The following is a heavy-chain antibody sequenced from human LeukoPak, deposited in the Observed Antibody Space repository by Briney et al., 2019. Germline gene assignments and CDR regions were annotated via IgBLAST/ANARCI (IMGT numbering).Heavy chain of an antibody. CDR1: GGSISSSSYY. D-gene: IGHD3-3*02. V-gene: IGHV4-39*01. Sequence: PSETLSLTCTVSGGSISSSSYYWGWIRQPPGKGLEWIGSIYYSGSTYYNPSLKSRVTISVDTSKNQFSLKLSSVTAADTAVYYCARHPKVQHYYYYYYYMDVWGKGTTVTVSS. CDR3: ARHPKVQHYYYYYYYMDV. J-gene: IGHJ6*03. CDR2: IYYSGST.